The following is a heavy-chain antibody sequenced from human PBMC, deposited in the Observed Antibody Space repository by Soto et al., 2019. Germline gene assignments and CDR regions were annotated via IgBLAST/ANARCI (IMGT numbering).Heavy chain of an antibody. D-gene: IGHD5-12*01. J-gene: IGHJ4*02. V-gene: IGHV4-30-2*01. CDR1: GGSISSGGYS. CDR2: IYHSGST. Sequence: QLQLQESGSGLVKPSQTLSLTCAVSGGSISSGGYSWSWIRQPPGKGLEWIGYIYHSGSTYYNPSLKSRVTISVDRSKNQFSLKLSSVTAADTAVYYCARGRVGRWLQSTLAYWGQGTLVTVSS. CDR3: ARGRVGRWLQSTLAY.